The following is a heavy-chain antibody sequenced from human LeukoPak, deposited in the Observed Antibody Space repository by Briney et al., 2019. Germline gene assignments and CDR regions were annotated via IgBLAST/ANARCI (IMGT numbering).Heavy chain of an antibody. CDR1: GYTFTSYY. D-gene: IGHD6-13*01. Sequence: VASAKVSCKASGYTFTSYYMHWVRQAPGQGLEWMGIINPSGGSTSYAQKLQGRVTMTRDMSTSTVYMELSSLRSEDTAVYYCVVGIAAAGTIAFDIWGQGTMVTVSS. V-gene: IGHV1-46*01. CDR3: VVGIAAAGTIAFDI. CDR2: INPSGGST. J-gene: IGHJ3*02.